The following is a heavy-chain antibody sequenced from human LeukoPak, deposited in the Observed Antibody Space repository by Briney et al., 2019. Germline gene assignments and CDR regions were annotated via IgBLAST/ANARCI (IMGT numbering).Heavy chain of an antibody. CDR2: VSSDGSIT. CDR1: GFTFRSYW. J-gene: IGHJ4*02. D-gene: IGHD2/OR15-2a*01. V-gene: IGHV3-74*01. Sequence: PGGSLRLSCAASGFTFRSYWMHWVRQAPGKGLVWVSRVSSDGSITAYADSVKGRFTISRDNAKNMLYLLMNSLRAEDTAVYYCARDWFHAIDYWGQGTLVTVSS. CDR3: ARDWFHAIDY.